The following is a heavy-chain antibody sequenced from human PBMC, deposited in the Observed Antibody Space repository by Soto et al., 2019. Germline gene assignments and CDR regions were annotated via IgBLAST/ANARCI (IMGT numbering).Heavy chain of an antibody. CDR3: ARDLAAAAY. D-gene: IGHD6-13*01. CDR1: GYTLTELS. Sequence: ASVKVSCKVSGYTLTELSMHWVRQAPGKGLEWMGCINPEDGNTIYAQKFQGRVTVTRDTSTSTVYLELSSLRSDDTAVYYCARDLAAAAYWGQGTLVTVSS. J-gene: IGHJ4*02. V-gene: IGHV1-24*01. CDR2: INPEDGNT.